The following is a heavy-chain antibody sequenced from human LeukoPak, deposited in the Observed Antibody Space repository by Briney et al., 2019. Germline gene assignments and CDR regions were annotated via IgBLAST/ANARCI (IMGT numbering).Heavy chain of an antibody. D-gene: IGHD3-16*02. V-gene: IGHV4-34*01. CDR3: ARGLHYDYVWGSYRRSNWFDP. J-gene: IGHJ5*02. CDR2: INHSGST. Sequence: SETLSLTCAVYGGSFSGYYWSWIRQPPGKGLEWIGEINHSGSTNYNPSLKSRVTISVDTSKSQFSLKLSSVTAADTAVYYCARGLHYDYVWGSYRRSNWFDPWGQGTLVTVSS. CDR1: GGSFSGYY.